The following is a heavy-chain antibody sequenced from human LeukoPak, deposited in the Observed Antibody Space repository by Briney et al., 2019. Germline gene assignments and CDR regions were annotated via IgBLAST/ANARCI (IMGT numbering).Heavy chain of an antibody. Sequence: GGFLRLSCAASGFTFSNYGMRWVRQAPGKGLEWVSAISGDAVGTFYADSVKGRFTITRDNFKNTLYLQMNSLRAEDTAVYYCAKYGFFPYYFDYWGQGTLVTVSS. J-gene: IGHJ4*02. CDR1: GFTFSNYG. CDR2: ISGDAVGT. CDR3: AKYGFFPYYFDY. V-gene: IGHV3-23*01. D-gene: IGHD5-24*01.